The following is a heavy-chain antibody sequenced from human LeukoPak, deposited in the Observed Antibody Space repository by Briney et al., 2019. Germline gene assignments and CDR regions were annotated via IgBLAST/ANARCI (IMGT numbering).Heavy chain of an antibody. D-gene: IGHD6-13*01. J-gene: IGHJ4*02. Sequence: SVKISCKASGGTFSSYAISWVRQAPGQGLEWMGGIIPIFGTANYAQKFQGRVTITADESTSTAYMELSSLRSEDTAVYYCARGEDEEQQLSPFDYWGQGTLVTVSS. V-gene: IGHV1-69*13. CDR1: GGTFSSYA. CDR3: ARGEDEEQQLSPFDY. CDR2: IIPIFGTA.